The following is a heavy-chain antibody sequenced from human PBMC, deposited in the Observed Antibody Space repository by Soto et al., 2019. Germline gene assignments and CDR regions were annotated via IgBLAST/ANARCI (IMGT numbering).Heavy chain of an antibody. CDR3: PKDNHSESSEGYFDC. D-gene: IGHD3-22*01. CDR2: ISWDGGST. V-gene: IGHV3-43D*04. CDR1: GFTFDDYA. Sequence: SLRLSCAASGFTFDDYAMHWVRQAPGKGLEWVSLISWDGGSTYYADSVKGRFTISRDNSKNSLYLQMNSLRAEDTALYSCPKDNHSESSEGYFDCWGQGTLVTVSS. J-gene: IGHJ4*02.